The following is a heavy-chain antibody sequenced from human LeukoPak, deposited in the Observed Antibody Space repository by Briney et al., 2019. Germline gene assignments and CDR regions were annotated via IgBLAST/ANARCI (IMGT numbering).Heavy chain of an antibody. CDR3: ARGLIFSPTTFDP. Sequence: ASVKVSCKASGYTFTGYYMHWVRQAPGQGLEWMGWINPNSGGTNYAQKFQGRVTMTRDTSISTAYMELSSLRSEDTAVYYCARGLIFSPTTFDPWGQGTLVTVSS. CDR1: GYTFTGYY. J-gene: IGHJ5*02. V-gene: IGHV1-2*02. D-gene: IGHD3/OR15-3a*01. CDR2: INPNSGGT.